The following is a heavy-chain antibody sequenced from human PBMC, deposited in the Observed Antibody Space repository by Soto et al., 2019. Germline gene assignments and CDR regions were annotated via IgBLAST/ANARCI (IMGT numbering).Heavy chain of an antibody. Sequence: GGSLRLSCAASGFTFSSYGMHWVRQAPGKGLEWVAVIWYDGSNKYYADSVKGRFTISRDNSKNTLYLQMNSLIAEDTAVYYCARDSYPTQYYYGSGTPPHFDYWGQGTLVTVSS. D-gene: IGHD3-10*01. CDR1: GFTFSSYG. CDR3: ARDSYPTQYYYGSGTPPHFDY. J-gene: IGHJ4*02. V-gene: IGHV3-33*01. CDR2: IWYDGSNK.